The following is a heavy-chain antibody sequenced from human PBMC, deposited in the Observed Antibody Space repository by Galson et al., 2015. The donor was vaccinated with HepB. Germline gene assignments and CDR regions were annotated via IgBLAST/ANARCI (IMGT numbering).Heavy chain of an antibody. CDR3: AKDKSKIYYYYYGMDG. Sequence: SLRLSCAASGFTFSTSAMPWVRQAPGKGLEWVPGISWNSGSIAYVDSVKGRFTISRDNAKNSLYLQMNSLRTEDTAVYYCAKDKSKIYYYYYGMDGWGQGTAVTVSS. CDR2: ISWNSGSI. V-gene: IGHV3-9*01. D-gene: IGHD5/OR15-5a*01. J-gene: IGHJ6*02. CDR1: GFTFSTSA.